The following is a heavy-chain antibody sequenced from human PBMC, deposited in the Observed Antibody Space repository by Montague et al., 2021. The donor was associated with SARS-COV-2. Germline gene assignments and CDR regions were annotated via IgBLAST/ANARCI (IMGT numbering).Heavy chain of an antibody. CDR1: DGSFSDYS. D-gene: IGHD3-22*01. CDR3: ARGRQHINMVVVVVTGGEDYFDL. Sequence: SETLSLTCAVYDGSFSDYSWTWIRQPPGKGLEWIGEINHRGSTNYNPSLKSRVTISVDTSKNRFSLKVTSVAAADTAVYYCARGRQHINMVVVVVTGGEDYFDLWGQGTLVAVSS. CDR2: INHRGST. J-gene: IGHJ4*02. V-gene: IGHV4-34*01.